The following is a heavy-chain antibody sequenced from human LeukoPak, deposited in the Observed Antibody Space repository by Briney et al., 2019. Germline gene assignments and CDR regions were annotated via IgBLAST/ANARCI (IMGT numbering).Heavy chain of an antibody. D-gene: IGHD1-26*01. V-gene: IGHV3-7*01. CDR2: IKQDESEK. CDR1: GFTFSTYW. J-gene: IGHJ6*03. CDR3: VRAEVGTTLKYYYYYMDV. Sequence: GGSLSLSCAASGFTFSTYWMSWVRQAPGKGLEWVANIKQDESEKYYVDSVKGRFTISRDNAKNSLYLQMNSLRAEDTAVYYCVRAEVGTTLKYYYYYMDVWGKGTTVTVSS.